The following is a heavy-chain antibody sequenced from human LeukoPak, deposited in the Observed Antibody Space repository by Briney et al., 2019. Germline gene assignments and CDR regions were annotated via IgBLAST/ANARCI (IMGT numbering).Heavy chain of an antibody. CDR3: ARDTRRFVGALYFDY. CDR2: INPSGGST. CDR1: GYTFTSYY. Sequence: GASVKVPCKASGYTFTSYYMHWVRQAPGQGLEWMGIINPSGGSTSYAQKFQGRVTMTRDTSTSTVYMELSSLRSEDTAVYYCARDTRRFVGALYFDYWGQGTLVTVSS. J-gene: IGHJ4*02. V-gene: IGHV1-46*01. D-gene: IGHD1-26*01.